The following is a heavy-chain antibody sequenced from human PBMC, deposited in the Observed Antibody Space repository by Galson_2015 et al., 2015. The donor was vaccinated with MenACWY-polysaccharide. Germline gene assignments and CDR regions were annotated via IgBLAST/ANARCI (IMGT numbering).Heavy chain of an antibody. CDR1: GSIRSGNYY. CDR2: IQRSGST. D-gene: IGHD2-2*01. Sequence: GSIRSGNYYWSWVRQTPGKGLEWIGYIQRSGSTYYNPSHKNRFTISLDTSKDQYSLRLTSVTAADTTLYYCVRAPYCDSTDCYRHDAFDIWGPGTMVTVAS. V-gene: IGHV4-30-4*01. CDR3: VRAPYCDSTDCYRHDAFDI. J-gene: IGHJ3*02.